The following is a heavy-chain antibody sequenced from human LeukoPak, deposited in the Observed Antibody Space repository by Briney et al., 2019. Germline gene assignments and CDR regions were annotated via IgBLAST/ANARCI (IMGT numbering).Heavy chain of an antibody. J-gene: IGHJ4*02. CDR2: IYSGGNT. D-gene: IGHD3-10*01. CDR3: ANRMSF. V-gene: IGHV3-53*04. Sequence: GGSLRLSCPASGVTVSSDYMSWVRQAPGKGLEWVSLIYSGGNTYYADSVKGRFTISRHNSKNPLYLQMTSLRTEDTGIYYCANRMSFGGPGTLVTVSS. CDR1: GVTVSSDY.